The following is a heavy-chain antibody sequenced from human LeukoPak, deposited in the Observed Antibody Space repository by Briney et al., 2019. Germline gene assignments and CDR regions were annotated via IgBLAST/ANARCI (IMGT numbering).Heavy chain of an antibody. CDR2: IFYSGST. CDR3: ARVGDWNDLVY. D-gene: IGHD1-1*01. CDR1: GGSISSYH. V-gene: IGHV4-59*01. Sequence: SETLSLTCTVSGGSISSYHWSWIRQPPGKGLEWIGYIFYSGSTDYNPSLKSRVTISVDTSKNQFSLKLSSVTAADTAVYYCARVGDWNDLVYWGQGTLVTVSS. J-gene: IGHJ4*02.